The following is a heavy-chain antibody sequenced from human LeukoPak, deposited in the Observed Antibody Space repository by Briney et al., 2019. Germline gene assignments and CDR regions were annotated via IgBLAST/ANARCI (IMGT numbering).Heavy chain of an antibody. D-gene: IGHD3-16*02. V-gene: IGHV4-30-2*01. Sequence: KPSETLSLTCAVSGGSISSGGYSWSWVRQPPGKGLEWIVYIYHSGSTYYNPSLKSRVTISVDRSKNQFSLKLSSVTAADTAVYYCARGPVMITFGGVIVAPFDYWGQGTLVTVSS. CDR3: ARGPVMITFGGVIVAPFDY. J-gene: IGHJ4*02. CDR1: GGSISSGGYS. CDR2: IYHSGST.